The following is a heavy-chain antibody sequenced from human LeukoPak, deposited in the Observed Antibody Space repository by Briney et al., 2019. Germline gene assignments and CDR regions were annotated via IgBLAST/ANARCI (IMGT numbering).Heavy chain of an antibody. D-gene: IGHD6-19*01. CDR2: IYYSGST. J-gene: IGHJ4*02. Sequence: SETLSLTCTVSGGSISSSSYYWGWIRQPPGKGLEWIGSIYYSGSTYYNPSLKSRVTISVDTSKNQFSLKLSSVTAADTAVYYCAREGQWLGDTIDYWGQGTLVTVSS. CDR1: GGSISSSSYY. V-gene: IGHV4-39*02. CDR3: AREGQWLGDTIDY.